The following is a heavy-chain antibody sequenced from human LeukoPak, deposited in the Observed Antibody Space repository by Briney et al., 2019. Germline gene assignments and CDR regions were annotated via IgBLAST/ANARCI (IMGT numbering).Heavy chain of an antibody. J-gene: IGHJ4*02. Sequence: PSETLSLTCSVSGDSITGYYWGWIRQPPGKGLEWIGSIYYSGSTYYNPSLKSGVTISVETSKNQFSLKLSSVTAADTAVYYCARTGPYDSSGYFLQYFDYWGQGTLVSVSS. CDR3: ARTGPYDSSGYFLQYFDY. V-gene: IGHV4-39*01. CDR2: IYYSGST. CDR1: GDSITGYY. D-gene: IGHD3-22*01.